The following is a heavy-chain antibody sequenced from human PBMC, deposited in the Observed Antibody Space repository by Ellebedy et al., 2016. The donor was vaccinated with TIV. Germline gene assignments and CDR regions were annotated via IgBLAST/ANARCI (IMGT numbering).Heavy chain of an antibody. CDR2: ISWNSGSI. J-gene: IGHJ3*02. Sequence: SLKISCAASGFTFDDYAMHWVRQDPGKGLEWVSSISWNSGSIGYADSVKGRFTVSRDNGKNTLSLEMNSLRAEDTAVYYCVREGLGGSFDIWGLGTMVTVSS. D-gene: IGHD3-10*01. CDR3: VREGLGGSFDI. V-gene: IGHV3-9*01. CDR1: GFTFDDYA.